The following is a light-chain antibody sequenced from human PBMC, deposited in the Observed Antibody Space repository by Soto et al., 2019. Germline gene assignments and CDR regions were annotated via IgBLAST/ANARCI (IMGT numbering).Light chain of an antibody. CDR2: EVS. CDR3: SSYAGSNTYV. J-gene: IGLJ1*01. V-gene: IGLV2-8*01. CDR1: SSYIGNYNF. Sequence: QSVLTQPPSASGSPGQSVAVSCTGTSSYIGNYNFVSWYQQHPGKAPKLMIYEVSKRPSGVPDRFSGSKSGNTASLTVSGLQAEDEADYYCSSYAGSNTYVFGTGTKVTV.